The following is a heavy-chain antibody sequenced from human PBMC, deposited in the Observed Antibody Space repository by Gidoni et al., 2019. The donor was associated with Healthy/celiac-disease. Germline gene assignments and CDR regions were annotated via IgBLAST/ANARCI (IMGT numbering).Heavy chain of an antibody. V-gene: IGHV4-31*03. CDR1: GGSISRGGYY. J-gene: IGHJ5*02. CDR2: IYYSGST. D-gene: IGHD2-2*01. CDR3: ARDLRGVPAARSTNWFDP. Sequence: QVQLQESGPGLVKPSQTLSLTCTVPGGSISRGGYYWSWIRQHPGKGLEWIGYIYYSGSTYYNPSLKSRVTISVDTSKNQFSLKLSSVTAADTAVYYCARDLRGVPAARSTNWFDPWGQGTLVTVSS.